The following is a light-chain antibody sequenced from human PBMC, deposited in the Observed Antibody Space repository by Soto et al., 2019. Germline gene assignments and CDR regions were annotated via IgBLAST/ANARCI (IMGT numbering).Light chain of an antibody. CDR1: SSDVGGYNY. J-gene: IGLJ2*01. CDR3: SSFTSRSTVV. Sequence: QSALTQPASVSGSPGQSITISCTGTSSDVGGYNYVSWYQHHPGKAPKLMIYAVSNRPSGVSNRFSGSKYGNTASLTISGLQAEDEADYYCSSFTSRSTVVFGGGTQLTVL. V-gene: IGLV2-14*03. CDR2: AVS.